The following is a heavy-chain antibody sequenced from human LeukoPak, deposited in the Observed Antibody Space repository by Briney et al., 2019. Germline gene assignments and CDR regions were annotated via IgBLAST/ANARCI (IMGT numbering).Heavy chain of an antibody. CDR3: ARGGYCSSSSCYPYNMDV. V-gene: IGHV4-4*07. Sequence: SGPTLVNPSETLSLTCSVSGASISTYYWNWIRQSAGKGLEWMGRIYTSGNTNYNPSLKSRVTMSADTSKNQLSLKLSSVTAADTAVYYCARGGYCSSSSCYPYNMDVWGKGTTVTVSS. J-gene: IGHJ6*03. D-gene: IGHD2-2*03. CDR1: GASISTYY. CDR2: IYTSGNT.